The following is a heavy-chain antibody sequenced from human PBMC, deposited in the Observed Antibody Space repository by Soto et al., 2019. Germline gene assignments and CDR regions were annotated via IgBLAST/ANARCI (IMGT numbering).Heavy chain of an antibody. CDR3: ARVNYYDSIGYYLYYYYYGMDV. J-gene: IGHJ6*02. V-gene: IGHV3-21*01. CDR1: GFTFSSYS. D-gene: IGHD3-22*01. CDR2: ISSSSSYI. Sequence: GGSLRLSCAASGFTFSSYSMNWVRQAPGKGLEWVSSISSSSSYIYYADSGKGRFTISRDNAKNSLYLQMNSLRAEDTAVYYCARVNYYDSIGYYLYYYYYGMDVWGQGTTVTVSS.